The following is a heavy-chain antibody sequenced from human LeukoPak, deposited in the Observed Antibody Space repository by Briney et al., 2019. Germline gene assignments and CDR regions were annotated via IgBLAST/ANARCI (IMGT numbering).Heavy chain of an antibody. V-gene: IGHV3-43*02. CDR2: ISGDGGST. CDR3: AKDWGAYYDSSCFYSGDFDY. D-gene: IGHD3-22*01. Sequence: GGSLRLSCAASGFTFDDYAMHWVRQAPGKGLEWVSLISGDGGSTYYADSVKGRFTISRDNSKNSLYLQMNSLRTEDTALYYCAKDWGAYYDSSCFYSGDFDYWGQGTLVTVSS. J-gene: IGHJ4*02. CDR1: GFTFDDYA.